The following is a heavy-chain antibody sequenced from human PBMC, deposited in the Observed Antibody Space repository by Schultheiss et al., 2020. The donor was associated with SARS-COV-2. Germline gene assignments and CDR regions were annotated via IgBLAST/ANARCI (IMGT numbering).Heavy chain of an antibody. Sequence: GESLKISCAASGFTFSNAWMSWVRQAPGKGLEWVSAISGSGGSTYYADSVKGRFTISRDNSKNTLYLQMNSLRAEDTAVYYCADTYDFWSGRALDVWGQGTTVTVSS. J-gene: IGHJ6*02. V-gene: IGHV3-23*01. CDR1: GFTFSNAW. D-gene: IGHD3-3*01. CDR2: ISGSGGST. CDR3: ADTYDFWSGRALDV.